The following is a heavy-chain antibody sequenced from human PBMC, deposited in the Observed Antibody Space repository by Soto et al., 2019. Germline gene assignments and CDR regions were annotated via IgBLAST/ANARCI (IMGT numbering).Heavy chain of an antibody. J-gene: IGHJ4*02. CDR3: ARCYSSSWYIGGFDY. D-gene: IGHD6-13*01. V-gene: IGHV4-59*01. Sequence: LETLSLTCTVSGGSISSYYWSWIRQPPGKGLEWIGYIYYSGSTNYNPSLKSRVTISVDTSKNQFSLKLSSVTAADTAVYYCARCYSSSWYIGGFDYWGQGTLVTVSS. CDR2: IYYSGST. CDR1: GGSISSYY.